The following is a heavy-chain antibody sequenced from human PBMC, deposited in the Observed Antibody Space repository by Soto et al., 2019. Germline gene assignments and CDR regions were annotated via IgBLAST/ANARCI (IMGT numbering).Heavy chain of an antibody. V-gene: IGHV4-59*08. CDR2: IYYSGST. Sequence: SETLSLTCTVSGGSISSYYWSWIRQPPGKGLEWIGSIYYSGSTNYNPSLKSRVTISVDTSKNQFSLKLSSVTAADTAVYYCARSVAGHYYYYGMDVWGQGTTVTVSS. J-gene: IGHJ6*02. CDR3: ARSVAGHYYYYGMDV. D-gene: IGHD6-19*01. CDR1: GGSISSYY.